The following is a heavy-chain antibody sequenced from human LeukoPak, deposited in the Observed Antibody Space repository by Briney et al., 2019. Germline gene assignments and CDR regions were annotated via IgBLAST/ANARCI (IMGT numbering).Heavy chain of an antibody. D-gene: IGHD4-17*01. Sequence: SETLSLTCTVSGRSISSYYWSWIRQPAGKGLEWIRRIYTSGSTNYNPSLKSRVTMSVDTSKNQFSLKLSSVTAADTAVYYCARDATVTPPASFDIWGQGTMVTVSS. CDR1: GRSISSYY. J-gene: IGHJ3*02. CDR2: IYTSGST. V-gene: IGHV4-4*07. CDR3: ARDATVTPPASFDI.